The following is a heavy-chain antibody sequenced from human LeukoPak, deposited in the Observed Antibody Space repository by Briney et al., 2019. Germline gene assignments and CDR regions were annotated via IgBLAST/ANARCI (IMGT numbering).Heavy chain of an antibody. J-gene: IGHJ6*02. Sequence: SETLSLTCTVSGGSISSYYWSWIRQPPGKGLEWIGYIYNSGSTNYNPSLKSRVTVSVDTSKNQFSLKLSFVTAADTAVYYCARSPSGYQYYYYYAMDVWGQGTTVTVSS. V-gene: IGHV4-59*01. CDR1: GGSISSYY. CDR3: ARSPSGYQYYYYYAMDV. CDR2: IYNSGST. D-gene: IGHD6-25*01.